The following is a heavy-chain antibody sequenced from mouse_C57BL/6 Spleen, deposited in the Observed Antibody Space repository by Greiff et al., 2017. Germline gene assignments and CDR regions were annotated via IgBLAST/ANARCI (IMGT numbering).Heavy chain of an antibody. J-gene: IGHJ1*03. Sequence: EVKLMESGGGLVKPGGSLKLSCAASGFTFSSYAMSWVRQTPETRLEWVATISDGGSYTYYPDTVKGRFTISRDNAKNNLYLQMSHLKSEDTAMYYCARDRDGYDGYFDVWGTGTTVTVSS. CDR1: GFTFSSYA. CDR3: ARDRDGYDGYFDV. V-gene: IGHV5-4*01. D-gene: IGHD2-2*01. CDR2: ISDGGSYT.